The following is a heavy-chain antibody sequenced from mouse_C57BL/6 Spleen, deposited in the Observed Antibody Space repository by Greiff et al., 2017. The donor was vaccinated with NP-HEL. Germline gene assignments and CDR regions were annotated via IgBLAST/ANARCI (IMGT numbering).Heavy chain of an antibody. V-gene: IGHV5-16*01. CDR1: GFTFSDYY. D-gene: IGHD4-1*01. J-gene: IGHJ1*03. CDR2: INYDGSST. Sequence: EVMLVESEGGLVQPGSSMKLSCTASGFTFSDYYMAWVRQVPEKGLEWVANINYDGSSTYYLDSLKSRFIISRDNAKNILYLQMSSLKSEDTATYYCARELGRYWYFDVWGTGTTVTVSS. CDR3: ARELGRYWYFDV.